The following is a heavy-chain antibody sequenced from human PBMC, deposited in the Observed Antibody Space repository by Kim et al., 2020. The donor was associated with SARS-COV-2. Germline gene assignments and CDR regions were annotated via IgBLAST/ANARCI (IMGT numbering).Heavy chain of an antibody. Sequence: SETLSFTCTVSGGSISSYYWSWIRQPPGKGLEWIGYIYYSGSTNYNPSLKSRVTVSVDTSKNQFSLKLSSVTAADTAVYYCARGLEGKKGVFDYWGQGTLVTVSS. D-gene: IGHD3-3*01. V-gene: IGHV4-59*13. J-gene: IGHJ4*02. CDR2: IYYSGST. CDR3: ARGLEGKKGVFDY. CDR1: GGSISSYY.